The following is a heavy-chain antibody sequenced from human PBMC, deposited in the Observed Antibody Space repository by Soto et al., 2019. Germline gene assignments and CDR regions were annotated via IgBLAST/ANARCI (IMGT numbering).Heavy chain of an antibody. V-gene: IGHV1-2*04. J-gene: IGHJ4*02. CDR2: INPNSGGT. CDR1: GYTFTGYY. D-gene: IGHD5-18*01. CDR3: ARAGRGYSYGYPLYYFDP. Sequence: ASVKVSCKASGYTFTGYYMHWVRQAPGQGLEWMGWINPNSGGTNYAQKFQGWVTMTRDTSISTAYMELSRLRSDDTAVYYCARAGRGYSYGYPLYYFDPWGQGTLVTVSS.